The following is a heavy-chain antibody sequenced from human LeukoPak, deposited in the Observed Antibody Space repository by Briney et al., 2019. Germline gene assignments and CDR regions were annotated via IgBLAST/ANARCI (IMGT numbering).Heavy chain of an antibody. Sequence: GGSLRLSCAASGFAFSSYSMNWVRQAPGKGLEWVSSISSSSSYIYCADSVKGRFTISRDNAKNSLYLQMNSLRAEDTAVYYCASRYCSGGSCRFDYWGQGTLVTVSS. CDR2: ISSSSSYI. CDR3: ASRYCSGGSCRFDY. V-gene: IGHV3-21*01. CDR1: GFAFSSYS. J-gene: IGHJ4*02. D-gene: IGHD2-15*01.